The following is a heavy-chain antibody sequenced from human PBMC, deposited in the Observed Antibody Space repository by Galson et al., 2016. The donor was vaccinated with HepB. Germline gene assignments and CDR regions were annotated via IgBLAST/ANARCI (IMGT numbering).Heavy chain of an antibody. CDR1: GGSISSSDYY. J-gene: IGHJ4*02. V-gene: IGHV4-39*01. Sequence: SETLSLTCTVSGGSISSSDYYWGWIRQPPGKGLEWIGSIYYSGTTYYNLSLKSRVTISVDTSKNQFSLKLSSVTAADTAAYYCARLRYSTGPIDYWGQGTLVIVSS. CDR3: ARLRYSTGPIDY. D-gene: IGHD6-19*01. CDR2: IYYSGTT.